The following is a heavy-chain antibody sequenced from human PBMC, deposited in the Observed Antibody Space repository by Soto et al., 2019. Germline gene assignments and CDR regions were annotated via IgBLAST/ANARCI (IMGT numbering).Heavy chain of an antibody. CDR1: GYTFTSYD. D-gene: IGHD3-3*01. CDR2: MNPKSGNT. Sequence: QVQLVQSGAEVKKPGASVKVSCKASGYTFTSYDINWVRQATGQGLEWMGWMNPKSGNTGYAQKFQGRVTMTRNTSISTAYMELSSLRSEDTAVYYCARGAGAFWSCYHSPFDYWGQGTLVTVSS. CDR3: ARGAGAFWSCYHSPFDY. J-gene: IGHJ4*02. V-gene: IGHV1-8*01.